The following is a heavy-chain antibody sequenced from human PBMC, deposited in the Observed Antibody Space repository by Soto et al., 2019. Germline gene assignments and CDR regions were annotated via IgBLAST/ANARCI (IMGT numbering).Heavy chain of an antibody. V-gene: IGHV3-74*01. Sequence: EVQLVESGGGLVQPGGSLRLSGAASGFTFSRAWMHWVRQSPAKGLVWVSRIKGDGTITNYADTVKGRFTTSRDNAKNTVYLELNSLTTEDTAVYYCARGCLGNYYNDYWGQGTLVTVSS. CDR3: ARGCLGNYYNDY. D-gene: IGHD3-10*02. CDR2: IKGDGTIT. CDR1: GFTFSRAW. J-gene: IGHJ4*02.